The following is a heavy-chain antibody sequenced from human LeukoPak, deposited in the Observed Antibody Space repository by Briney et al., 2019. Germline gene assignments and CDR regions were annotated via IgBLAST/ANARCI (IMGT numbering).Heavy chain of an antibody. D-gene: IGHD3-22*01. J-gene: IGHJ4*02. CDR3: ARDPRIKDHSSGYDDY. CDR1: GGTFSSYT. V-gene: IGHV1-69*04. Sequence: SVKVSCKASGGTFSSYTISWVRQAPGQGLEWMGRIIPILGIANYAQKFQGRVTITADKSTSTAYMELSSLRSEDTAVYYCARDPRIKDHSSGYDDYWGQGSLVTVSS. CDR2: IIPILGIA.